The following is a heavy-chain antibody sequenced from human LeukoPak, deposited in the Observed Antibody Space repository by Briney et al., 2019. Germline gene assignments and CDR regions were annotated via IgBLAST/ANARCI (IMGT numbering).Heavy chain of an antibody. V-gene: IGHV1-69*13. Sequence: SVKVSCKASGGSFINYGVSWVRQAPGQGLGYMGRFILVFGTTNFAPKFRGRVTITSDASTRTAYMELSSLRSEDTAIYYCARTYCDTGDCYHDAFDLWGQGTLITVSS. CDR1: GGSFINYG. D-gene: IGHD2-21*01. J-gene: IGHJ3*01. CDR3: ARTYCDTGDCYHDAFDL. CDR2: FILVFGTT.